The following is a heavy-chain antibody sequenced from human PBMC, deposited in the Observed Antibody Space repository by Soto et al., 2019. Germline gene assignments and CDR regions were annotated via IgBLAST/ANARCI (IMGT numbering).Heavy chain of an antibody. J-gene: IGHJ4*02. CDR1: GYTFTSYA. CDR3: ARGVAPYYFDY. Sequence: QVQLVQSGAEEKKPGASVKVSCKASGYTFTSYAMHWVRQAPGQRLEWMGWINAGNGNTKYSQKFQGRVTITRDTSASTAYMELSSLRSEDTTVYYCARGVAPYYFDYWGQGTLVTVSS. V-gene: IGHV1-3*05. CDR2: INAGNGNT. D-gene: IGHD2-15*01.